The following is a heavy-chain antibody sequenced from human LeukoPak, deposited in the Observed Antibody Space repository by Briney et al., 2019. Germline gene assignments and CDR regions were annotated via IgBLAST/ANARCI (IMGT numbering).Heavy chain of an antibody. J-gene: IGHJ4*02. V-gene: IGHV4-59*08. D-gene: IGHD3-22*01. Sequence: SETLSLTCTVFSDSMRNHYWSWIRQPPGKGLEWIGYDHYSGSTNYNASLKSRVTISVDTSKKQFSLKLTSVTAADTAVYYCASSTYYSDTKGGMLDFDYWGRGTLVTVSS. CDR3: ASSTYYSDTKGGMLDFDY. CDR2: DHYSGST. CDR1: SDSMRNHY.